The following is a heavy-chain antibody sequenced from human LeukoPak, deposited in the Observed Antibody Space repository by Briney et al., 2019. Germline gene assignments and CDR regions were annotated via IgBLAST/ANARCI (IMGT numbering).Heavy chain of an antibody. D-gene: IGHD6-6*01. V-gene: IGHV4-59*01. CDR2: IYYSGST. J-gene: IGHJ4*02. Sequence: SETLSLTCTVSGVSISSYYWSWIRQPPGKGLEWIGYIYYSGSTNYNPSLKSRVTISVDSSKNQFSLKLSSVTAADTAVYYCAREDGSSSVGGFDYWGRGTLVTVSS. CDR1: GVSISSYY. CDR3: AREDGSSSVGGFDY.